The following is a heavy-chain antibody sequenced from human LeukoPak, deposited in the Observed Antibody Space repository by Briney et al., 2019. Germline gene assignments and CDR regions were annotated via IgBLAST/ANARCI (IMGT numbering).Heavy chain of an antibody. J-gene: IGHJ4*02. D-gene: IGHD3-3*01. Sequence: SETLSLTCTVSGDSISSYYWSWIRQPPGRGLEWIGYIYYSGSTNYNPSLKSRVTISVDTSKNQFSLKLSSVTAADTAVYYCARDWPNYDFWSGYNHYYFDYWGQGTLVTVSS. V-gene: IGHV4-59*01. CDR2: IYYSGST. CDR1: GDSISSYY. CDR3: ARDWPNYDFWSGYNHYYFDY.